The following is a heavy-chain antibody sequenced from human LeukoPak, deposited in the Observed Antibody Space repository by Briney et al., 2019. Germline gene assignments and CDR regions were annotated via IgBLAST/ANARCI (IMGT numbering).Heavy chain of an antibody. V-gene: IGHV3-23*01. CDR1: GFTFSSYA. D-gene: IGHD3-10*01. CDR2: ISGSGGST. J-gene: IGHJ4*02. CDR3: AKDPDYYGSGSYYNEDY. Sequence: GGSLRLSCAASGFTFSSYAMSWVRQAPGKGLEWVSAISGSGGSTFYADPVKGRFTISRDNSKNTLYLQMNSLRAEDTAVYYCAKDPDYYGSGSYYNEDYWGQGTLVTVSS.